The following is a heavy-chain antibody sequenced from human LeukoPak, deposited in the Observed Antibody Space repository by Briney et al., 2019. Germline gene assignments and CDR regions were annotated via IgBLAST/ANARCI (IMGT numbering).Heavy chain of an antibody. J-gene: IGHJ4*02. CDR3: AAAQNFPVYCSGGSCSYYFDY. CDR1: GFTFTSSA. D-gene: IGHD2-15*01. Sequence: VASVKVSCKASGFTFTSSAMQWVRQARGQRLESVGWIVVGSGNTNYAQKFQERVTINRDMSTSTAYMELSSLRSEDTAVYYCAAAQNFPVYCSGGSCSYYFDYWGQGTLVTVSS. V-gene: IGHV1-58*02. CDR2: IVVGSGNT.